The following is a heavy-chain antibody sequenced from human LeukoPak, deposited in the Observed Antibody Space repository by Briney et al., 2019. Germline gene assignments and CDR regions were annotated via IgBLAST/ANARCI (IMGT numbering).Heavy chain of an antibody. J-gene: IGHJ4*02. Sequence: SVKVSCKASGGTFSSYAISWVRQAPGQGLGWMGGIIPIFGTANYAQKFQGRVTITADESTSTAYMELSSLRSEDTAVYYCARGARNYYDSSGYSLYDYWGQGTLVTVSS. CDR1: GGTFSSYA. CDR2: IIPIFGTA. CDR3: ARGARNYYDSSGYSLYDY. V-gene: IGHV1-69*13. D-gene: IGHD3-22*01.